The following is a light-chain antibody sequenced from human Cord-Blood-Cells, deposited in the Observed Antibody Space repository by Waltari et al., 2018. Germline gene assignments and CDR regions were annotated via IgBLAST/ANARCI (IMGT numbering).Light chain of an antibody. J-gene: IGKJ2*01. CDR2: GAS. CDR3: QQYCSSPLYT. Sequence: EIVLTQSPGTLSFSPGERATLSCRANQSVSSSYLAWYQQKPGPAPRLLIYGASSRATGIPDRFSGSGSGTDFTRTISRLEPEDFAVYYCQQYCSSPLYTFGQGTKLEIK. V-gene: IGKV3-20*01. CDR1: QSVSSSY.